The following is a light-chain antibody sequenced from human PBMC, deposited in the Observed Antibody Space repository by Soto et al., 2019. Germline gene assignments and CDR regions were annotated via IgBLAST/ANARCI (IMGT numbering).Light chain of an antibody. J-gene: IGLJ3*02. CDR1: RSNIGAGYD. CDR3: QSYDSSLSGSKV. V-gene: IGLV1-40*01. CDR2: GNS. Sequence: QPVLTQPPSVSGAPGQRVTISCTGSRSNIGAGYDVHWYQQFPGTAPKLLIYGNSNRPSGVPDRFSGSKSDTSASLAITGLQAEDEADYYCQSYDSSLSGSKVFGGGTKVTVL.